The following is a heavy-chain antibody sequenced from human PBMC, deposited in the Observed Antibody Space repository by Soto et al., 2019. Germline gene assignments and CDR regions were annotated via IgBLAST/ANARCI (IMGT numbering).Heavy chain of an antibody. Sequence: WTWIRPPPGKGLEWIGYIYNSGSTNYNPSLQSRVTMSVDTSKNQFSLKLSSVTAADTAVYHCARSKRYYGSLDVWGQGTTVTVSS. D-gene: IGHD4-17*01. V-gene: IGHV4-59*01. J-gene: IGHJ6*02. CDR2: IYNSGST. CDR3: ARSKRYYGSLDV.